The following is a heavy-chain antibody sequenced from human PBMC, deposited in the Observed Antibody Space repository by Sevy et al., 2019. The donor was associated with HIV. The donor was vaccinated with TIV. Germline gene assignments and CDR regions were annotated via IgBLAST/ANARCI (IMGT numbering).Heavy chain of an antibody. CDR3: ARGKSGYGYGLDY. V-gene: IGHV3-66*01. Sequence: GGSLRLSCAASGFPVSSNYMSWVRQAPGKGLEWVSVMYSDGSTYHADSVKGRFTISRDNSKKRLYLQMNSLRVEDTAVYYCARGKSGYGYGLDYWGQGTLVTVSS. CDR2: MYSDGST. D-gene: IGHD5-18*01. CDR1: GFPVSSNY. J-gene: IGHJ4*02.